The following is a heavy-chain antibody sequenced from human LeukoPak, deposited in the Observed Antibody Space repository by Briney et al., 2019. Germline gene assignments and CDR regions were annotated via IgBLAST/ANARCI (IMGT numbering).Heavy chain of an antibody. CDR3: ARGRVVPVPDY. D-gene: IGHD2-2*01. CDR1: GGTFSSYA. J-gene: IGHJ4*02. V-gene: IGHV1-69*13. CDR2: IIPIFGTA. Sequence: SVKVSCKASGGTFSSYAISWVRQAPGQGLEWMGGIIPIFGTANYAQKFQGRVTITADESTSTAYMELSNLRSVDTVVYYCARGRVVPVPDYWGQGTLVTVSS.